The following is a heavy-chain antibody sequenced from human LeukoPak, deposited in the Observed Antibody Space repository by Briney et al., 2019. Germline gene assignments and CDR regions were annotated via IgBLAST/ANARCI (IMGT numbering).Heavy chain of an antibody. CDR2: ISYDGSNK. CDR1: GFTFSSYA. Sequence: GGSLRLSCAASGFTFSSYAMHWVRQAPGKGLEWVAVISYDGSNKYYADSVKGRLAISRDNSKNTLYLQINSLRAEDTAVYYCARAPLREALDYWGQGTLVTVSS. J-gene: IGHJ4*02. V-gene: IGHV3-30*09. CDR3: ARAPLREALDY.